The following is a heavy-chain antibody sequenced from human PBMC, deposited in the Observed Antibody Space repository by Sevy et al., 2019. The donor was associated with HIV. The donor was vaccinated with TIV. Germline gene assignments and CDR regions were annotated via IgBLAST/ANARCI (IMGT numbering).Heavy chain of an antibody. CDR1: GFTFNVYE. J-gene: IGHJ4*02. Sequence: GGSLRLSCAASGFTFNVYEMNWVRQAPGKGLEWVSYISSSFSIYYADSVKGRFTISRDNAKNSLYLQMNSLRAEDTAGYYCTNYVHYWGQGTLVTVSS. V-gene: IGHV3-48*03. CDR3: TNYVHY. CDR2: ISSSFSI.